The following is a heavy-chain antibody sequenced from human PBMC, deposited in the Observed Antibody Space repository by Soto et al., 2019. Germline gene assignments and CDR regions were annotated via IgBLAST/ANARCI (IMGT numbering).Heavy chain of an antibody. CDR2: IKQDGSEK. J-gene: IGHJ3*02. CDR1: GFTFSSYW. Sequence: GGSLRLSCAASGFTFSSYWMSWVRQAPGKGLEWVANIKQDGSEKYYVDSVKGRFTITRDNAKNSLYLQMNSLRAEDTAVYYCATFASVGAYAFDIWGQGTMVTVSS. CDR3: ATFASVGAYAFDI. V-gene: IGHV3-7*01. D-gene: IGHD3-10*01.